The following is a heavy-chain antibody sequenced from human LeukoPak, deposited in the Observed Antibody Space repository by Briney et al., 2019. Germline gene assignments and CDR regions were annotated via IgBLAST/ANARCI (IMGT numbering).Heavy chain of an antibody. D-gene: IGHD3-10*01. CDR3: ARDKETHGSGSKPESNGMDV. CDR2: INPNSGGT. Sequence: ASVTVSFKASGYTFTGYYMHWVRQAPGQGLEWMGWINPNSGGTNYAQKFQGRVTMTRDTSISTAYMELSRLRSDDTAVYYCARDKETHGSGSKPESNGMDVWGQGTTVTVSS. CDR1: GYTFTGYY. V-gene: IGHV1-2*02. J-gene: IGHJ6*02.